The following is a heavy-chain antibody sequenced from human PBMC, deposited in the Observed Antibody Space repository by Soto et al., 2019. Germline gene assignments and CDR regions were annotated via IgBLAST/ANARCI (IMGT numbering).Heavy chain of an antibody. CDR1: GFTFSNAW. Sequence: PGGSLRLSCAVSGFTFSNAWMSWVRQAPGKGLEWVGRIKSKTDGGTTDYAAPVKGRFTISRDDSKNTLYLQMNSLKTEDTAVYYCTTDPSPYYDSSGYYHDAFDIWGQGTMVTVS. J-gene: IGHJ3*02. CDR2: IKSKTDGGTT. V-gene: IGHV3-15*01. CDR3: TTDPSPYYDSSGYYHDAFDI. D-gene: IGHD3-22*01.